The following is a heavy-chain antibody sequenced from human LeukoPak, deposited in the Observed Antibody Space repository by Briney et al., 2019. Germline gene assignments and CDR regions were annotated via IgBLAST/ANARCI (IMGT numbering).Heavy chain of an antibody. J-gene: IGHJ4*02. CDR2: ISNSGANT. CDR1: GFTFSSYG. CDR3: ARGSWFGELSLDY. V-gene: IGHV3-21*01. D-gene: IGHD3-10*01. Sequence: GGSLRLSCAASGFTFSSYGMSWVRQAPGKGLEWVSTISNSGANTYYADSVKGRFTISRDNAKNSLYLQMNSLRAEDTAVYYCARGSWFGELSLDYWGQGNLVTVSS.